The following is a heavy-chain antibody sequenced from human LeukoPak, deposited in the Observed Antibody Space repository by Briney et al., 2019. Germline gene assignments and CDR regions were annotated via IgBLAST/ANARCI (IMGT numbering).Heavy chain of an antibody. CDR3: ARRRGYSGYDLDY. CDR1: GFTFSSYG. CDR2: IWYDGSNK. Sequence: GRSLRLSCAASGFTFSSYGMHWVRQAPGKGLEWVAVIWYDGSNKYYADSVKGRFTISKDNSENTLYLQMNSLRAEDTAVYYCARRRGYSGYDLDYWGQGTLVTVSS. J-gene: IGHJ4*02. D-gene: IGHD5-12*01. V-gene: IGHV3-33*01.